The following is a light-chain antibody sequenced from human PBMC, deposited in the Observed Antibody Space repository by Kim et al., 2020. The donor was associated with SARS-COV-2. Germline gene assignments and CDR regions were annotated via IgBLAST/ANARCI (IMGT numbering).Light chain of an antibody. V-gene: IGKV3-20*01. CDR3: QQYGSSPGT. Sequence: PGERATLSCRASQSVSSSYLAWYQQKPGQAPRLLIYGASSRATGIPDRFSGSGSGTDFTLTISRLEPEDFAVYYCQQYGSSPGTFGQGTKVDIK. J-gene: IGKJ1*01. CDR1: QSVSSSY. CDR2: GAS.